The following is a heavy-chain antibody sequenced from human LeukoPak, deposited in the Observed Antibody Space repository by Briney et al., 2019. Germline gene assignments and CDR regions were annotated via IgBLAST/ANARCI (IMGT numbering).Heavy chain of an antibody. D-gene: IGHD3-3*01. CDR1: GGSISSYY. CDR2: IYYSGTT. V-gene: IGHV4-59*12. Sequence: PSETLSLTCTVSGGSISSYYWNWIRQPPGKGLEWIGHIYYSGTTNYSPSLKSRVTISVDTSKSQFSLNLSSVTAADTAVYYCARDGGGYYTYWGQGTLVTVSS. J-gene: IGHJ4*02. CDR3: ARDGGGYYTY.